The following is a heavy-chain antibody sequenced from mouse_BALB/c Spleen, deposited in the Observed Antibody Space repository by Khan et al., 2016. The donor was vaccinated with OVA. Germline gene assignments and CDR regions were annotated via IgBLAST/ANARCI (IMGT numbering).Heavy chain of an antibody. CDR3: ARHKATMITTSCYFDV. D-gene: IGHD2-4*01. CDR2: ISSGGGSI. V-gene: IGHV5-12-1*01. J-gene: IGHJ1*01. CDR1: GFAFSSYD. Sequence: EVELVESGGGLVKPGGSLKLSCAASGFAFSSYDMSWVRQTPEKRLDWVAYISSGGGSIYFPDPVKGRFTIYSDNAKTNLSLQMNSLKSEDTAMYYCARHKATMITTSCYFDVWGAGTTVTVSS.